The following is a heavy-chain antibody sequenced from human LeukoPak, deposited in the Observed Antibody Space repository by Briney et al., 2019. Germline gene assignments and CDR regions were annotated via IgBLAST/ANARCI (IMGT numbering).Heavy chain of an antibody. CDR2: IYYSGST. CDR1: GGSISSSSDY. V-gene: IGHV4-39*01. D-gene: IGHD6-19*01. J-gene: IGHJ4*02. CDR3: ARHSFSSGWKSFDY. Sequence: SETLSFTCTVSGGSISSSSDYWGWIRQPPGKGLEWIGSIYYSGSTYYNPSLKSRVTISVDTSKNQFSLKLSSVTAADTAVYSCARHSFSSGWKSFDYWGQGTLVTVSS.